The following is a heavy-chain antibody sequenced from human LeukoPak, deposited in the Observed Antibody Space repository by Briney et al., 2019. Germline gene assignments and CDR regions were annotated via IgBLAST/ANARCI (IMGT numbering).Heavy chain of an antibody. V-gene: IGHV4-61*08. D-gene: IGHD6-13*01. Sequence: SETLSLTCAVSGGSISSGGYSWSWIRQPPGKGLEWIGYIYYSGSTNYNPSLKSRVTISVDTSKNQFSLKLSSVTAADTAVYYCARVGSSSWYDWFDPWGQGTLVTVSS. CDR2: IYYSGST. CDR3: ARVGSSSWYDWFDP. J-gene: IGHJ5*02. CDR1: GGSISSGGYS.